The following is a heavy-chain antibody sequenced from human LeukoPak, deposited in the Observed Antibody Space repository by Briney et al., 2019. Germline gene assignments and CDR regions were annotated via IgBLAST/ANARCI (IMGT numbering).Heavy chain of an antibody. CDR2: ISADNGNT. Sequence: GASVKVSCKAPGYTFTNYGINWVRQAPGQGLEWMGWISADNGNTNYAQKVQGRVTMTTDTSTSTAYMELRSLRSDDTAVYYCARTPHRSLEWLYWGFFDYWGQGTLVTVSS. V-gene: IGHV1-18*01. CDR1: GYTFTNYG. J-gene: IGHJ4*02. D-gene: IGHD3-3*01. CDR3: ARTPHRSLEWLYWGFFDY.